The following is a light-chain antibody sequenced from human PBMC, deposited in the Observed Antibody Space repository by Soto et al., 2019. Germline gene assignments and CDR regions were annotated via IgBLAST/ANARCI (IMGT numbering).Light chain of an antibody. J-gene: IGKJ1*01. V-gene: IGKV3-15*01. Sequence: EIVLTQSPDTLSLSPGERATLSWRASQSVGSNLAWYQPTPGQAPRLLIYAASTRATGTPARFSCSGSGTEFTLTISRLQSEDFAVYYCQQYNNWSFGQGTKVDIK. CDR2: AAS. CDR3: QQYNNWS. CDR1: QSVGSN.